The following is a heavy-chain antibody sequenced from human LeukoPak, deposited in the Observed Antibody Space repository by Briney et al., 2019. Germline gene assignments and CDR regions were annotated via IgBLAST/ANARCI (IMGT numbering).Heavy chain of an antibody. CDR2: IYYSGST. Sequence: SSETLSLTCTVSGGSISSSSYYWGWIRQPPGKGLEWIGSIYYSGSTNYNPSLKSRVTISVDTSKNQFSLKLSSVTAADTAVYYCASDYQYGSSWYQFGYWGQGTLVTVSS. CDR1: GGSISSSSYY. D-gene: IGHD6-13*01. J-gene: IGHJ4*02. CDR3: ASDYQYGSSWYQFGY. V-gene: IGHV4-39*07.